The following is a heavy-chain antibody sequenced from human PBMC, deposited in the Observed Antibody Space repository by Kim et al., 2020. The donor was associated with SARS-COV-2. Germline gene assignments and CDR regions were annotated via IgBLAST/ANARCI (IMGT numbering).Heavy chain of an antibody. D-gene: IGHD3-10*01. V-gene: IGHV4-34*01. CDR2: INHSGRT. Sequence: SESLSLTCAVYGGSFSGFYWSWIRQPPGRGLEWIGEINHSGRTNYNPSLKSRVTISVDTSKNQFSLKLTSVTAADTAVYYCARRLSNTSGSGSHYCEIWGQGTLVTVSS. J-gene: IGHJ4*02. CDR1: GGSFSGFY. CDR3: ARRLSNTSGSGSHYCEI.